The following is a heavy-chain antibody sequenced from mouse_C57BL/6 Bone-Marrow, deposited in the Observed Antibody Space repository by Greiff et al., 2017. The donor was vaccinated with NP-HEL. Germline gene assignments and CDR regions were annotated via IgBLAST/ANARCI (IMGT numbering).Heavy chain of an antibody. CDR2: IDPSDSYT. D-gene: IGHD1-1*01. CDR3: ASERARGLLLRYFV. J-gene: IGHJ1*03. CDR1: GYTFTSYW. Sequence: QVQLQQPGAELVKPGTSVKLSCKASGYTFTSYWMHWVKQRPGQGLEWIGVIDPSDSYTNYNQKFKGKATLTVDTSSSTAYMQLSSLTSADSAAYYCASERARGLLLRYFVWGTGTTLTVSS. V-gene: IGHV1-59*01.